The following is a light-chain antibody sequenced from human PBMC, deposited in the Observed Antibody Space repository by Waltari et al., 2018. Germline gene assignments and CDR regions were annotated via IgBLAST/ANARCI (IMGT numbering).Light chain of an antibody. CDR3: QQYNNWPEIT. CDR2: DAS. Sequence: EVVMTQSPATLSVSPGERATLSCRASQTIGTNLAWYQHKPGQSPRLLIFDASIRAAGFPARFSGSGSGTDFTLTISSMQSEDFAVYYCQQYNNWPEITFGQGTRLDIK. V-gene: IGKV3-15*01. J-gene: IGKJ5*01. CDR1: QTIGTN.